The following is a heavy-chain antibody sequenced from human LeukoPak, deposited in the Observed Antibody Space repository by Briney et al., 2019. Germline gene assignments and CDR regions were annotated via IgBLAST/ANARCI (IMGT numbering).Heavy chain of an antibody. CDR3: ARDQSRDIRVDFDY. D-gene: IGHD2-15*01. V-gene: IGHV1-3*01. CDR1: GYTFGKYA. Sequence: ASVKVSCKTSGYTFGKYAIHWVRQAPGQRFEWMGWIDGGNGDTRFSQKFQDRVSFTRDTFATTVYMEVTSLRSEDTAVYYCARDQSRDIRVDFDYWGQGTLVTVSS. CDR2: IDGGNGDT. J-gene: IGHJ4*02.